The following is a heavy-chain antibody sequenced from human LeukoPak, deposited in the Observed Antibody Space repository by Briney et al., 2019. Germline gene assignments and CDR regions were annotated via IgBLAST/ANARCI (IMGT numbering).Heavy chain of an antibody. V-gene: IGHV3-23*01. D-gene: IGHD2-15*01. CDR2: ISGTGDST. CDR3: ARGYSRAAFDI. Sequence: GGSLRLSCAASGFTFSSYAMSWVRQAPGKGLEWVSAISGTGDSTYYADSVKGRFTISSDNSKNTLYLQMNSLRAEDTALYYCARGYSRAAFDIWGQGTVVAVSS. J-gene: IGHJ3*02. CDR1: GFTFSSYA.